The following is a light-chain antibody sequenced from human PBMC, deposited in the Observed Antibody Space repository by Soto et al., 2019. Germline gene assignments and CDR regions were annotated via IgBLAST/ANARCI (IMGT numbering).Light chain of an antibody. CDR3: QSYDSSLRGWV. CDR2: GNS. J-gene: IGLJ3*02. CDR1: SSNIGAGYN. Sequence: QAVVTQPPSVSGAPGQRVTISCTGSSSNIGAGYNVHWYQQLPGTAPKLLIYGNSNRPSGVPDRFSGSKSGTSASLAITGLQAEDEANYYCQSYDSSLRGWVFGGGTQLPLL. V-gene: IGLV1-40*01.